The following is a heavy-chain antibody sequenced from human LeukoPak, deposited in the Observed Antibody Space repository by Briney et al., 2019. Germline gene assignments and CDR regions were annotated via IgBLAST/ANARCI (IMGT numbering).Heavy chain of an antibody. CDR3: ARGKRTIVATITSGNFRYCSGGSCYRWFDP. J-gene: IGHJ5*02. Sequence: SETLSLTCAVYGGSFSGYYWSWIRQPPGKGLEWIGEINHSGSTNYSPSLKSRVTISVDTSKNQFSLKLSSVTAADTAVYYCARGKRTIVATITSGNFRYCSGGSCYRWFDPWGQGTLVTVSS. D-gene: IGHD2-15*01. CDR2: INHSGST. V-gene: IGHV4-34*01. CDR1: GGSFSGYY.